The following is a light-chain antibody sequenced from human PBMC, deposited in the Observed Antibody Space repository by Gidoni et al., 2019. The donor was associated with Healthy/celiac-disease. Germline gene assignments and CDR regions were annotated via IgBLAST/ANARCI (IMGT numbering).Light chain of an antibody. CDR3: NSRDSSGNRAV. Sequence: SSELTQDPAVSVALGQPVRITCQGDSLRSYYASWYQQKPGQAPVLVIYGKNNRPSGIPDRFSGSSSGNTASLTITGAQAEDEADYYCNSRDSSGNRAVFGGGTQLTVL. J-gene: IGLJ7*01. CDR2: GKN. CDR1: SLRSYY. V-gene: IGLV3-19*01.